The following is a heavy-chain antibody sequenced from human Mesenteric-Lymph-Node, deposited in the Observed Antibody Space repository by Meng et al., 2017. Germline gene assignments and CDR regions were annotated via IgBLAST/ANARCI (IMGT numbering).Heavy chain of an antibody. D-gene: IGHD5-12*01. CDR2: IYHSGRT. J-gene: IGHJ4*02. V-gene: IGHV4-38-2*02. Sequence: SETLSLTCTVSGYSISSGYFWGCIRQPPGKGLEWIGSIYHSGRTYYNPSLKSRVTISVDTSKNQFSLKLSSVTAADTAVYYCASLSGGYSGYGLDYWGQGTLVTVSS. CDR1: GYSISSGYF. CDR3: ASLSGGYSGYGLDY.